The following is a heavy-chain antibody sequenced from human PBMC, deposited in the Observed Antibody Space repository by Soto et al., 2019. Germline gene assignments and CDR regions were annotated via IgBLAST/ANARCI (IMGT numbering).Heavy chain of an antibody. CDR2: INPNSGGT. Sequence: ASVKVSCKASGHTFTGYYMHWVRQAPGQGLEWMGWINPNSGGTNYAQKFQGRVTMTRDTSISTAYMELSRLRSDDTAVYYCARDKLRTQWLPYWFDPWGQGTLVTVSS. V-gene: IGHV1-2*02. J-gene: IGHJ5*02. CDR3: ARDKLRTQWLPYWFDP. CDR1: GHTFTGYY. D-gene: IGHD6-19*01.